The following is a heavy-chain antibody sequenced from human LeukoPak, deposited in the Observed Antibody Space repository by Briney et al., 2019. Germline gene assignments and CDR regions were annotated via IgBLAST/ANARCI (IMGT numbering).Heavy chain of an antibody. V-gene: IGHV4-59*01. D-gene: IGHD1-26*01. J-gene: IGHJ4*02. CDR3: ARDREWELQSSRYFDY. CDR1: GGSISSYY. CDR2: IYYSGSTY. Sequence: SETLSLTCTVSGGSISSYYWSWIRQPPGKGLEWIGYIYYSGSTYYYNPSLESRVTISLDTSKNQFSLKLNSLTAADTAVYYCARDREWELQSSRYFDYWGQGTLVTVSS.